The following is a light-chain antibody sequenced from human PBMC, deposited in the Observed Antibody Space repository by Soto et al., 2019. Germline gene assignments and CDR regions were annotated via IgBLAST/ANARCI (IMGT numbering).Light chain of an antibody. CDR1: QSISSNF. V-gene: IGKV3-11*01. CDR3: QQRSNWRIT. CDR2: DAS. Sequence: EIGLTQSPCTLSLSPGEGATLSCRPSQSISSNFLAWYQQKRGQAPRLLIYDASNRATGIPARFSGSGSGTDFTLTISSLEPEDFAVYYCQQRSNWRITFGQGTRLEIK. J-gene: IGKJ5*01.